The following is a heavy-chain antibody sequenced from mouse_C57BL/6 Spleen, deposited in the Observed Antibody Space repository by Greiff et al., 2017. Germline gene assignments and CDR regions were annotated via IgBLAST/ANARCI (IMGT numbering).Heavy chain of an antibody. CDR2: ISSGGDYI. V-gene: IGHV5-9-1*02. CDR1: GFTFSSYA. J-gene: IGHJ3*01. Sequence: EVMLVESGEGLVKPGGSLKLSCAASGFTFSSYAMSWVRQTPEERLEWVAYISSGGDYIYYADTVKGRFTISRDNARNTLYLQMSSLKSEDTAMYYCTRGDGGFAYWGQGTLVTVSA. CDR3: TRGDGGFAY. D-gene: IGHD3-3*01.